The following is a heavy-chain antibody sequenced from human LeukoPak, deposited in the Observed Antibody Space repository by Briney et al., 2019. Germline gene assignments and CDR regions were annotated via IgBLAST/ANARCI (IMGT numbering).Heavy chain of an antibody. CDR1: GFTFSNCW. CDR3: ARGPSGYHNT. D-gene: IGHD5-12*01. V-gene: IGHV3-21*01. J-gene: IGHJ4*02. CDR2: ISNSRNYI. Sequence: GGSLRLSCAASGFTFSNCWMSWIRQAPGKGLEWVSSISNSRNYIYYADSVKGRFTISRDNAKNSLYLQMNSLRAEDTAVYYCARGPSGYHNTGGQGTLVTVSS.